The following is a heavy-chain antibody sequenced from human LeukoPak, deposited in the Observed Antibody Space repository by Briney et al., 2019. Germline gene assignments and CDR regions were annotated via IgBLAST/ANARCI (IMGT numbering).Heavy chain of an antibody. CDR3: ARVSGSYSYNPDPELDY. CDR1: GFTFSSYW. D-gene: IGHD1-26*01. Sequence: PGGSLRLSCAASGFTFSSYWMSWVRQAPGKGLEWVSSISSSSSYIYYADSVKGRFTISRDNAKNSLFLQMNSLRAEDTAVYYCARVSGSYSYNPDPELDYWGQGTLVTVSS. J-gene: IGHJ4*02. V-gene: IGHV3-21*01. CDR2: ISSSSSYI.